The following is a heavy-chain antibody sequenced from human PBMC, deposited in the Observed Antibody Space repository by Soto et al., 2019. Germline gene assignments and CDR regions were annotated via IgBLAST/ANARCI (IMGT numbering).Heavy chain of an antibody. V-gene: IGHV4-59*01. Sequence: QVQLQESGPGLAKPSETLSLTCTVSGGSISSYYWNWIRQSPGKGLEWIGYMYYSGSTKYNPSLNSRVTISLDTSKNQFSLNLRSVTAADTAVYYRARGTVLVVAANKYTDAFDFWGQGTMVTVSS. CDR2: MYYSGST. CDR1: GGSISSYY. J-gene: IGHJ3*01. CDR3: ARGTVLVVAANKYTDAFDF. D-gene: IGHD2-15*01.